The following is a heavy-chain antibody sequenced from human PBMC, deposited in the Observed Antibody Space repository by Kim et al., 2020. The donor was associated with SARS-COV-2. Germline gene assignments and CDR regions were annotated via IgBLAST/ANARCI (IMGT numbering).Heavy chain of an antibody. CDR2: INAGNGNT. J-gene: IGHJ6*02. Sequence: ASVKVSCKASGYTFTSYAMHWVRQAPGQRLEWMGWINAGNGNTKYSQKFQGRVTITRDTSASTAYMELSSLRSEDTAVYYCARDPSDYYGYYYGMDVWGQGTTVTVSS. D-gene: IGHD3-22*01. CDR3: ARDPSDYYGYYYGMDV. CDR1: GYTFTSYA. V-gene: IGHV1-3*01.